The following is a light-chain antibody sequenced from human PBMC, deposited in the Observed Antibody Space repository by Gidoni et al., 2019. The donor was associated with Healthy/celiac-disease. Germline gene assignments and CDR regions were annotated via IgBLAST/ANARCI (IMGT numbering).Light chain of an antibody. CDR1: QDISNY. CDR2: DAS. J-gene: IGKJ5*01. CDR3: QQYDKLPLT. V-gene: IGKV1-33*01. Sequence: DIQMTQSPSSLSASVGDRVTITCQASQDISNYLNWYQQKPGKAPKLLIYDASNLETGVPSRFSGSGSGTDFTFTISSLQPEDIATYDCQQYDKLPLTCGQGTRLEIK.